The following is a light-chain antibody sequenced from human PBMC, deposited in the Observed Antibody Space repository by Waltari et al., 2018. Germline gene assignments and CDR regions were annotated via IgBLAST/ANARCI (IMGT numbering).Light chain of an antibody. CDR1: QGIGNG. V-gene: IGKV1-27*01. Sequence: DFQMTQSPSSLSAPIGATVTITCRASQGIGNGLAWYQQKPGKSPNLLIYAASTLQSGVPSRFSGSGFGTDFSLTISSLQPEDVATYYCQKYNSAPWTFGQGTKVEMK. CDR2: AAS. CDR3: QKYNSAPWT. J-gene: IGKJ1*01.